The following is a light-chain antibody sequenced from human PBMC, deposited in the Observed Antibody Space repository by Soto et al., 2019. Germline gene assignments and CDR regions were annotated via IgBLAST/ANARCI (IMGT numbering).Light chain of an antibody. V-gene: IGKV1-39*01. CDR2: AAS. J-gene: IGKJ1*01. Sequence: DIQMTQSPSSLSASVGDRVTISCRASQSIDTFLNWFQQKPGKAPTLLIYAASSLQSGVPSRFSGSGSGTDFTLTIRSLQPEDFATYYCQQNSNTWTFGQGTKVEIK. CDR1: QSIDTF. CDR3: QQNSNTWT.